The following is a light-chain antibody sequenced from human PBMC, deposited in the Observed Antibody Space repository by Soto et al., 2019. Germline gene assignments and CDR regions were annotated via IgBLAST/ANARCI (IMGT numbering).Light chain of an antibody. Sequence: DIELAPSPSSLSACVGDRVTIICRASQSISRSLAWYQQKPEKAPKSLIYAASSLQSGVPSRFSGSGSGTDFTLTINSLQPEDFATYYCQQYNSYPITFGQGTRLEIK. CDR3: QQYNSYPIT. J-gene: IGKJ5*01. V-gene: IGKV1D-16*01. CDR2: AAS. CDR1: QSISRS.